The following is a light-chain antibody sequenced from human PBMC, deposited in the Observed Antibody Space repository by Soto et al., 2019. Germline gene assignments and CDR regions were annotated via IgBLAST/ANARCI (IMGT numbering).Light chain of an antibody. CDR3: CSYTGSSTS. Sequence: QSVLTQPASVSGSPGQSITMSCAGASSDVGSYNLVSWYQQYPGKAPKLIYEGNKQPSGVSNRFSGSGSGNTASLTISGLQAEDAADYYCCSYTGSSTSFGGGTQLTVL. V-gene: IGLV2-23*01. CDR1: SSDVGSYNL. CDR2: EGN. J-gene: IGLJ3*02.